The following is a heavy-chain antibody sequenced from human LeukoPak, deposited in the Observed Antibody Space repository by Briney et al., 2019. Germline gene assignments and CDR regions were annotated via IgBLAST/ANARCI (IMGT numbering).Heavy chain of an antibody. CDR3: ATPKRNYYDSSGYPDAFDI. CDR2: FDSEDGET. Sequence: ASVKVSCKVSGYTLTELSMHWVRQAPGKGLEWMGGFDSEDGETIYVQEFQGRVTMTEDTSTDTAYMGLSSLRSEDTAMYYCATPKRNYYDSSGYPDAFDIWGQGTMVTVSS. V-gene: IGHV1-24*01. J-gene: IGHJ3*02. D-gene: IGHD3-22*01. CDR1: GYTLTELS.